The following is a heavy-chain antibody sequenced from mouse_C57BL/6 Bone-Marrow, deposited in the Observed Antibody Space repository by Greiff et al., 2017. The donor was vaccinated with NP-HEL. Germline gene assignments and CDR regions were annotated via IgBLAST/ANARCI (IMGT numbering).Heavy chain of an antibody. CDR1: GFTFSSYA. CDR3: TREGLYYDYDALYAMDY. Sequence: EVMLVESGEGLVKPGGSLKLSCAASGFTFSSYAMSWVRQTPEKRLECVAYISSGGDYIYYADTVKGRFTISRDNARNTLYLQMSSLKSEDTAMYYCTREGLYYDYDALYAMDYWGQGTSVTVSS. D-gene: IGHD2-4*01. J-gene: IGHJ4*01. CDR2: ISSGGDYI. V-gene: IGHV5-9-1*02.